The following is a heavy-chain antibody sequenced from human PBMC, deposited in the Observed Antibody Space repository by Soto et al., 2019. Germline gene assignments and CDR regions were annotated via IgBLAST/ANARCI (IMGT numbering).Heavy chain of an antibody. V-gene: IGHV1-18*01. CDR1: GYTFTSYG. CDR2: KNAYHGNT. D-gene: IGHD3-16*02. CDR3: ASNYDYFWGSYRSQLSDAFDI. J-gene: IGHJ3*02. Sequence: SVKVSCKASGYTFTSYGISWVRQAPGQGHEGMGWKNAYHGNTNYAQEVQGRVTMTRNTSMSTAYMELRSLRSEDTAVYYCASNYDYFWGSYRSQLSDAFDIWRQGTMDNVSS.